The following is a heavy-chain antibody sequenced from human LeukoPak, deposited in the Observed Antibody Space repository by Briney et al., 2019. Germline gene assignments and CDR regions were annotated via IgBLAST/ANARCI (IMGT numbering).Heavy chain of an antibody. V-gene: IGHV2-5*01. CDR3: AHQHYANGWHPSHH. D-gene: IGHD6-19*01. CDR2: FYYNNNR. J-gene: IGHJ1*01. Sequence: SGPTLVNTTPTLTLTCTFSGFSLITNGVGVGWIRQPPAKALEWLSVFYYNNNRFFTPSLYNSAAFMRDTSKNQVVLTLTNVDPMDTATYYCAHQHYANGWHPSHHWGQGTLVTVSS. CDR1: GFSLITNGVG.